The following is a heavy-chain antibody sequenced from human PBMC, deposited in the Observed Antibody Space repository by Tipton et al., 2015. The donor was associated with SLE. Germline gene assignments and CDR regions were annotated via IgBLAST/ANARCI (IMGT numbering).Heavy chain of an antibody. D-gene: IGHD6-19*01. J-gene: IGHJ3*01. Sequence: GLVKPSRTLSLTCIVSGDSISSSSYYWGWIRQPPGKGLEWIGSITYSERTFHNPALESRVTISVDTSKNQFSLRLRSVTAADTAVFYCAKAGYSSGQDAFDLWGQGTMVTVSS. CDR2: ITYSERT. V-gene: IGHV4-39*07. CDR3: AKAGYSSGQDAFDL. CDR1: GDSISSSSYY.